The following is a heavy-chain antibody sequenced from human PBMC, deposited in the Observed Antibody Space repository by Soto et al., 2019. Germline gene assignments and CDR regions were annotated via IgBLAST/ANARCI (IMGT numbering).Heavy chain of an antibody. CDR2: IYSSGST. V-gene: IGHV4-59*01. Sequence: LETLSLTCTVSGGSMSGYYWTWIRQPPGKGLDWIGYIYSSGSTNYNPSLKSRLTISLDTSKKQFSLKLSSVTAADTAVYYCARSNWLDLWGQGILVTVSS. CDR3: ARSNWLDL. CDR1: GGSMSGYY. J-gene: IGHJ5*02.